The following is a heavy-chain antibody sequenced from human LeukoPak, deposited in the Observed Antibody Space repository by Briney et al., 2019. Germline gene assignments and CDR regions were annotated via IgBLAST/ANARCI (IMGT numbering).Heavy chain of an antibody. J-gene: IGHJ4*02. V-gene: IGHV3-7*01. CDR3: ARDERLLSFLK. CDR1: GFIFSSYW. D-gene: IGHD3-3*01. Sequence: GRSLRLSCAASGFIFSSYWMSWVRQAPGKGLEWVANIKQDGSEKYYVDSVKGRFTISRDNAKNSLYLQMNSLRAEDTAVYYCARDERLLSFLKWGQGTLVTVSS. CDR2: IKQDGSEK.